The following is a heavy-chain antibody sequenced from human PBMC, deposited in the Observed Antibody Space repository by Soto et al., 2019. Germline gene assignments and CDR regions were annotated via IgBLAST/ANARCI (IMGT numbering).Heavy chain of an antibody. Sequence: PSETLSLTCGVSGGSISESSFCWGGSRQPPGKGLEWIGSVYHTGSTYNHPSLKSRVTISVDMSKNQFSLRVNSVTAADTAVYYCARHRYCSSSSCLVYYFDFWGQGIPVTVSS. CDR3: ARHRYCSSSSCLVYYFDF. J-gene: IGHJ4*02. CDR1: GGSISESSFC. CDR2: VYHTGST. D-gene: IGHD2-2*01. V-gene: IGHV4-39*01.